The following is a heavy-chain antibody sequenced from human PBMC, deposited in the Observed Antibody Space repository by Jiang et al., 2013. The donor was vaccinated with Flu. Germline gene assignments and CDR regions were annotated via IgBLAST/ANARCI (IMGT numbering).Heavy chain of an antibody. V-gene: IGHV4-30-2*01. Sequence: GPGLVKPSQTLSLTCAVSGSSISSSGYSWSWIRQAPGKGLEWIGYIYHTGSTSYNPSLRTRLTLWLDRSKNQFSLNLTSVTAADTAVYYCARVVTAPLYYFDSWGQGTLVTVSS. CDR3: ARVVTAPLYYFDS. CDR1: GSSISSSGYS. D-gene: IGHD2-21*02. J-gene: IGHJ4*02. CDR2: IYHTGST.